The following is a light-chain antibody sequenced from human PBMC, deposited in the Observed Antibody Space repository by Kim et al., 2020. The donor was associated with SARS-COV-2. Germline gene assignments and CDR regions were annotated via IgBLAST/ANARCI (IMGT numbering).Light chain of an antibody. CDR1: SNNVGNQG. CDR3: SAWDSSLSAWV. V-gene: IGLV10-54*01. Sequence: RRTATLTCTGNSNNVGNQGAAWLQQHQGHPPKLRSYRNNNRPSGISERLSASRSGNTASLTITGLQPEDEADYYCSAWDSSLSAWVFGGGTQLTVL. J-gene: IGLJ3*02. CDR2: RNN.